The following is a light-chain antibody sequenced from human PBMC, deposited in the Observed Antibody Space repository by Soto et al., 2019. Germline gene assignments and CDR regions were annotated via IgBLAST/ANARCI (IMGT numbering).Light chain of an antibody. CDR2: DVT. V-gene: IGLV2-11*01. CDR3: CSYAGSYSYV. CDR1: SSDIGGYNY. J-gene: IGLJ1*01. Sequence: QSALTQPRSVSGSPGQSVTISCTGTSSDIGGYNYVSWYQQHPGKAPKLMIYDVTKRPSGAPDRFSGSTSGNTASLTISGLLAEDEADYYCCSYAGSYSYVFGTGTKLTVL.